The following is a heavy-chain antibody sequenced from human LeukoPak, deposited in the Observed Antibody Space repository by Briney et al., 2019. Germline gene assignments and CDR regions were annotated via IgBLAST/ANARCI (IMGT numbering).Heavy chain of an antibody. V-gene: IGHV3-73*01. Sequence: GRSLRLSCVVSVFTFSIYGMQGVPHASGKGLEWVGRSRSKANSYATAYAASVKGRFTISRDDSKNTAYLQMNSLKTEDTAVYYCTRLYGDSAYWGQGTLVTVSS. CDR1: VFTFSIYG. CDR2: SRSKANSYAT. D-gene: IGHD4-17*01. CDR3: TRLYGDSAY. J-gene: IGHJ4*02.